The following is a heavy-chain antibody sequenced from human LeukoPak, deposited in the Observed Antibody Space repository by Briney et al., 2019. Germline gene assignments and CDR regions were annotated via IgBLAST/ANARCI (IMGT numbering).Heavy chain of an antibody. CDR1: GFTFSDSY. J-gene: IGHJ4*02. CDR2: ISSSGSTI. CDR3: ARGKYSFDY. V-gene: IGHV3-11*01. Sequence: GGSLRLSCAASGFTFSDSYMSWIRQAPGKGLEYISYISSSGSTIYYADSVKGRFTLSRDNAKNSLSLEMNSLRDEDTAVYYCARGKYSFDYWGQGTLVTVSS.